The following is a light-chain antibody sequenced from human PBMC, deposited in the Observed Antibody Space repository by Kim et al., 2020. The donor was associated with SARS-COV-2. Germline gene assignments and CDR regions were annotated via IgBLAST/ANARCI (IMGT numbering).Light chain of an antibody. J-gene: IGLJ1*01. Sequence: QSALTQPASVSGSPGQSITISCTGTSSDVGGYNHVSWYQLHPGKAPKLMIFDLSNRPSGVSNRFSGSRSGNTASLTISGLQAEDEADYYCSSYTSSSALEGVFGTGTKVTVL. CDR1: SSDVGGYNH. V-gene: IGLV2-14*03. CDR3: SSYTSSSALEGV. CDR2: DLS.